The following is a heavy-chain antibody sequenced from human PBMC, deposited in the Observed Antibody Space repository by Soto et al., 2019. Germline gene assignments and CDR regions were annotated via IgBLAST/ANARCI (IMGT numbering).Heavy chain of an antibody. D-gene: IGHD3-10*01. CDR1: GFTFSSYA. CDR2: ISGSGGST. J-gene: IGHJ6*02. Sequence: LRLSCAASGFTFSSYAMSWVRQAPGKGLEWVSAISGSGGSTYYADSVKGRFTISRDNSKNTLYLQMSSLRAEDTAVYYCAKVTKQDYHNYGMDFWGQGTTVTVSS. V-gene: IGHV3-23*01. CDR3: AKVTKQDYHNYGMDF.